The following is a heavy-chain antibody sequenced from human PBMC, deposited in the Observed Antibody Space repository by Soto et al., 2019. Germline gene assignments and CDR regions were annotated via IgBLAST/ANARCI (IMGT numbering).Heavy chain of an antibody. D-gene: IGHD6-19*01. CDR1: GFTCSDHY. CDR3: ARAGGSAVAGVDAFDI. J-gene: IGHJ3*02. V-gene: IGHV3-72*01. CDR2: TRNKANSYTT. Sequence: PGGSLRLSCAASGFTCSDHYMDWIRQDPGKGLEWVGRTRNKANSYTTEYAASVKGRFTISRDDSKNSLYLQMNSLKTEDTAVYYCARAGGSAVAGVDAFDIWGQGTMVTVSS.